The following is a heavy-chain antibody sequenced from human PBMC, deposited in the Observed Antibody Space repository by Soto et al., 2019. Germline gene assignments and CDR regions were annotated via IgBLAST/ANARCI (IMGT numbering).Heavy chain of an antibody. Sequence: QVQLQESGPGLVKPSETLSLTCTVSGGSVSSGSYYWSWIRQPPGKGLEWIGYTYYRGSTNYNPSLKSRDTISVDASKLQFCLKLSSVTAADAAVYYCAIGAGSYYYDGSGYYDWVVYGMDVWGQGTTVTVSS. CDR2: TYYRGST. CDR3: AIGAGSYYYDGSGYYDWVVYGMDV. D-gene: IGHD3-22*01. J-gene: IGHJ6*02. CDR1: GGSVSSGSYY. V-gene: IGHV4-61*01.